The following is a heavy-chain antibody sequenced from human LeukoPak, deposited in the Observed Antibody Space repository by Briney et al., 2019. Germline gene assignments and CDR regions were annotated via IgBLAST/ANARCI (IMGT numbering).Heavy chain of an antibody. Sequence: PSETLSLTCAVYGGSFSGYYWSWIRQPPGKGLEWIGEINHSGSTNYNPSLKSRVTISVDTYKNQFSLKLSSVTAADTAVYYCARNGLTTVTTDYYGMDVWGQGTTVTVSS. V-gene: IGHV4-34*01. CDR1: GGSFSGYY. D-gene: IGHD4-4*01. CDR2: INHSGST. J-gene: IGHJ6*02. CDR3: ARNGLTTVTTDYYGMDV.